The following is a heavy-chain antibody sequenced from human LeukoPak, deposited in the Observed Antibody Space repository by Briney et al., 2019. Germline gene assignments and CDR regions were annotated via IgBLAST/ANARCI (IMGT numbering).Heavy chain of an antibody. CDR3: ARGRGSGSYYNSPGWFDP. D-gene: IGHD3-10*01. CDR1: GFTFSSYA. Sequence: GGTLRLSCAASGFTFSSYAMHWVPHAPGKGLEWVADISYDGSNKYYADSVKGRFTISRDNSKNTLYLQMNSLRAEDTAVYYCARGRGSGSYYNSPGWFDPWGQGTLVTVSS. V-gene: IGHV3-30-3*01. CDR2: ISYDGSNK. J-gene: IGHJ5*02.